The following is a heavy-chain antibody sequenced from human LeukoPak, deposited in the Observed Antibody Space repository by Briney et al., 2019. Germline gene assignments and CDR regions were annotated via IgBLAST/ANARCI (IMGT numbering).Heavy chain of an antibody. J-gene: IGHJ4*02. CDR1: GFTFSSYG. Sequence: GGSLRLSCAASGFTFSSYGMHWVRQAPGKGLEWVAFIRYDGSNKYYADSVKGRFIISRDNSKNTLYLQMYSLGADDTAVYYCARAIYSGSYYGGFDCWGQGTLVTVSS. D-gene: IGHD1-26*01. V-gene: IGHV3-30*02. CDR2: IRYDGSNK. CDR3: ARAIYSGSYYGGFDC.